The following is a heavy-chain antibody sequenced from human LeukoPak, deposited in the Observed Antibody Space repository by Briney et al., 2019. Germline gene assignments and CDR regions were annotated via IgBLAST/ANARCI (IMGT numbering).Heavy chain of an antibody. J-gene: IGHJ1*01. CDR1: GFTFSYYV. D-gene: IGHD3-22*01. Sequence: GGSLRLSCATSGFTFSYYVFHWVRKAPGKGLDWVAAISRDGTAYYADSVKGRFTVSRDTSEDTVFLQMVSLGLEDTAVYYCARGNYYDSRGFSVTEHWGQGTLVTVSS. CDR3: ARGNYYDSRGFSVTEH. CDR2: ISRDGTA. V-gene: IGHV3-30*04.